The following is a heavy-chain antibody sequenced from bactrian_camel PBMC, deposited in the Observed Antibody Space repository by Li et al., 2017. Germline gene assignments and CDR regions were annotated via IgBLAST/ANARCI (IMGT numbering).Heavy chain of an antibody. CDR2: VYSDGTNT. CDR1: GFTFSSYY. V-gene: IGHV3-2*01. CDR3: ATLRGWYVFMDY. D-gene: IGHD6*01. J-gene: IGHJ4*01. Sequence: HVQLVESGGGLVQPGGSLRLSCAASGFTFSSYYMSWVRLAPGKGLEWVSSVYSDGTNTWYADSVKGRFTFNRDNAKNTVYLQMNSLKSEDTALYYCATLRGWYVFMDYWGQGTQVTVS.